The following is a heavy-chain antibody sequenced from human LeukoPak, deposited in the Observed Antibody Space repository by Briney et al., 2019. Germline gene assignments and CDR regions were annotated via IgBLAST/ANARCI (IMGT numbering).Heavy chain of an antibody. V-gene: IGHV3-7*01. J-gene: IGHJ6*02. CDR2: IERDGSEK. D-gene: IGHD2-2*01. Sequence: GGSLRLSCAASGFTFRSYWISWVRQAPGKGLEWVANIERDGSEKYYVDSVKGRFIISRDNAKNSLYLEMNSLRAEDTAVYYCARDWRYCSSSSCLAMDVWGQGTTVTVSS. CDR3: ARDWRYCSSSSCLAMDV. CDR1: GFTFRSYW.